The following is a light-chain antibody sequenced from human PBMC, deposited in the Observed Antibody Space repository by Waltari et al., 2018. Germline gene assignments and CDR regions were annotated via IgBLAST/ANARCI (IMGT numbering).Light chain of an antibody. V-gene: IGKV1-5*01. CDR2: DAS. J-gene: IGKJ1*01. Sequence: DIQMTQSPSTLSASVGDRVTITCRATQTINRRLAWYQQKPGKAPKLLIPDASSLESGVPSRFSGSGSGTDFTLTISSLQPDDFATYYCQHYNGYPPWTFGQGTKVEFK. CDR1: QTINRR. CDR3: QHYNGYPPWT.